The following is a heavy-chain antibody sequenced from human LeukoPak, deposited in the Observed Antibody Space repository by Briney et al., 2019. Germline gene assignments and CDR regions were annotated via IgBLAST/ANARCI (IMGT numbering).Heavy chain of an antibody. V-gene: IGHV4-4*07. CDR3: ARGGNWFDA. CDR2: IYSSGRT. Sequence: SETLSLICTVSGGSISSYYWSWIRQPAGKGLEWIGRIYSSGRTNYNPFLDSRVTISVDTPRSRLSLKLIHVTATDTAMYYCARGGNWFDAWGQGTLVTVSS. D-gene: IGHD3-10*01. CDR1: GGSISSYY. J-gene: IGHJ5*02.